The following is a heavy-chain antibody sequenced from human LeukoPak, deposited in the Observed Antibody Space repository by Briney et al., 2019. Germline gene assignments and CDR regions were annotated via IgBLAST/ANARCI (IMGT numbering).Heavy chain of an antibody. CDR1: GFTFDDYA. J-gene: IGHJ5*02. CDR3: AKDARGIAIYGWFDP. V-gene: IGHV3-9*01. D-gene: IGHD3-3*01. CDR2: ISWNSGSI. Sequence: GGSLRLSCAASGFTFDDYAMHWVRQAPGKGLEWVSGISWNSGSIGYADSVKGRFTISRDNAKNSLYLQMNSLRPEDTALYYCAKDARGIAIYGWFDPWGQGTLVTVSS.